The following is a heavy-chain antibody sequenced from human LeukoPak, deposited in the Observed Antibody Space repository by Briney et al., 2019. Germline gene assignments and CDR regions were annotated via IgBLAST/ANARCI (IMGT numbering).Heavy chain of an antibody. CDR1: GYTFTGYY. V-gene: IGHV1-2*02. CDR3: AREVTGTLDAFDI. CDR2: INPNSGGT. Sequence: AASVTVSCTASGYTFTGYYMHWVRQAPGQGLEWVGWINPNSGGTNYAQRFQGRVTMARDTSISTAYMELSRLRSDDTAVYYCAREVTGTLDAFDIWGQGTMVTVSS. D-gene: IGHD1-7*01. J-gene: IGHJ3*02.